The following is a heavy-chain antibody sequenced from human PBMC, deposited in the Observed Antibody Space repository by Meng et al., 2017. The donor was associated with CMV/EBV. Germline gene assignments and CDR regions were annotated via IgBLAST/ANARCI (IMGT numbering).Heavy chain of an antibody. D-gene: IGHD3-10*01. Sequence: GESLKISCAASGITFSSYGMHWVRQAPGKGLEWVAFIRYDGSNKYYADSVKGRFTISRDNSKNTLYLQMNSLRAEDTAVYYCAKEYYYGSGSDAIYYYGMDVWGQGTTVTVSS. CDR2: IRYDGSNK. J-gene: IGHJ6*02. V-gene: IGHV3-30*02. CDR1: GITFSSYG. CDR3: AKEYYYGSGSDAIYYYGMDV.